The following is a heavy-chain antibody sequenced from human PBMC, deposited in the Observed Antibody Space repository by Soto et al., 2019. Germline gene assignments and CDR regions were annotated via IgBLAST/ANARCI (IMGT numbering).Heavy chain of an antibody. J-gene: IGHJ4*02. V-gene: IGHV3-9*01. D-gene: IGHD3-16*01. CDR3: AKDSDYIWGSYSYFDY. Sequence: EVQLVESGGGLVQPGRSLRLSCAASRFSFDDYVMHWVRQAPGKGLEWVSGISWNSGSIDYADSVKGRFTISRDNAKNSLYLQMNSLRAEDTALYYCAKDSDYIWGSYSYFDYWGQGTLVIVSS. CDR2: ISWNSGSI. CDR1: RFSFDDYV.